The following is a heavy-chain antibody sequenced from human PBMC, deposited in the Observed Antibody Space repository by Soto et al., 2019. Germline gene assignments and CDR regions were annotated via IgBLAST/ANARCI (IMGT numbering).Heavy chain of an antibody. Sequence: VQLVESGGGLVQPGGSLKLSCAASGFTFSGSAMHWVRQASGKGLEWVGRIRSKANSYATAYAASVKGRFTISRDDSKNTAYLQMNSLKTEDTAVYYCTRTGADIVATAYMDVWGKGTTVTVSS. CDR3: TRTGADIVATAYMDV. V-gene: IGHV3-73*01. CDR1: GFTFSGSA. J-gene: IGHJ6*03. CDR2: IRSKANSYAT. D-gene: IGHD5-12*01.